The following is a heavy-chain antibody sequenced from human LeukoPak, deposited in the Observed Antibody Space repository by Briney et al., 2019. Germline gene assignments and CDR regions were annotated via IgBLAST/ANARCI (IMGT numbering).Heavy chain of an antibody. Sequence: GESLKISCKGSGYRFTDYWIGWVRQMPGKGLEWMGITYPGDSDTRYSPSFQGQVTISADKSINTAHLQWSSLKASDTAMYYCARGAAGTIPDYYYFGLDIWGQGTTVTVSS. D-gene: IGHD1-7*01. CDR3: ARGAAGTIPDYYYFGLDI. CDR1: GYRFTDYW. J-gene: IGHJ6*02. CDR2: TYPGDSDT. V-gene: IGHV5-51*01.